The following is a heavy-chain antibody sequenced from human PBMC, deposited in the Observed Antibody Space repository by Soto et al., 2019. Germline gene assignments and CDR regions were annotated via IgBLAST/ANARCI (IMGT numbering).Heavy chain of an antibody. J-gene: IGHJ5*02. Sequence: QVQLVESGGGVVQPGRSLRLSCAVSGFTFKSYAMHRVRQAPGKGLEWVAVISFDGRNGFYADSVRGRCTVSRDNSNETMYLQIHSLRPEDTAFYYWARGDLGGWLRGLFDPWGQGTLVTVSS. CDR2: ISFDGRNG. V-gene: IGHV3-30*14. CDR3: ARGDLGGWLRGLFDP. CDR1: GFTFKSYA. D-gene: IGHD6-19*01.